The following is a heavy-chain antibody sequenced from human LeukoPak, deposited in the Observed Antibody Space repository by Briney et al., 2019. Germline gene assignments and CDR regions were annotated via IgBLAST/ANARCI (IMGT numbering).Heavy chain of an antibody. V-gene: IGHV3-48*03. CDR1: GFTFSSYE. CDR3: ARDREGYYTDY. Sequence: PGGSLRLSRVAFGFTFSSYEMNWVRQAPGKGLEWVSYISSSGTTIYYADSVKGRFTISRDNAKNSLYLQMNSLRAEDTAVYYCARDREGYYTDYWGQGTLVTVSS. J-gene: IGHJ4*02. CDR2: ISSSGTTI. D-gene: IGHD3-22*01.